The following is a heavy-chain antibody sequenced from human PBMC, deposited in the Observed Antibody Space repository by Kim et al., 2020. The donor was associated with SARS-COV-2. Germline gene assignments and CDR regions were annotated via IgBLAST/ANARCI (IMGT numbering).Heavy chain of an antibody. CDR3: ARAPRGYSSSWYGDYYYYGMDV. V-gene: IGHV1-69*13. CDR2: IIPIFGTA. Sequence: SVKVSCKASGGTFSSYAISWVRQAPGQGLEWMGGIIPIFGTANYAQKFQGRVTITADESTSTAYMELSSLRSEYTAVYYCARAPRGYSSSWYGDYYYYGMDVWGQGTTVTVSS. J-gene: IGHJ6*02. CDR1: GGTFSSYA. D-gene: IGHD6-13*01.